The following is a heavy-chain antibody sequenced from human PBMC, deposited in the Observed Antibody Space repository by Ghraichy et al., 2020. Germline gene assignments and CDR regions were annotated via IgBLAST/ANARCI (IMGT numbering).Heavy chain of an antibody. V-gene: IGHV4-39*01. D-gene: IGHD1-26*01. CDR1: GGSISSSSYY. Sequence: SCTVSGGSISSSSYYWGWIRQPPGKGLEWIGSIYYSGSTYYNPSLKSRVTISVDTSKNQFSLKLSSVTAADTVVYYCARPTGSGSYYFDYWGQGTLVTVSS. CDR3: ARPTGSGSYYFDY. J-gene: IGHJ4*02. CDR2: IYYSGST.